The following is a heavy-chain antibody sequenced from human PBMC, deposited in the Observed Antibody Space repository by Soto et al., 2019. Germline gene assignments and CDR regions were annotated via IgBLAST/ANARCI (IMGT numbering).Heavy chain of an antibody. V-gene: IGHV4-31*03. CDR2: IYYSGST. Sequence: SETLSLTCTVSGGSISSGGYYWSWSRQHPGKGLEWIGYIYYSGSTYYNPSLKSRVTISVDTSKNQFSLKLSSVTAADTAVYYCAREGYDRGVADYWGQGTLVTVSS. D-gene: IGHD3-22*01. CDR3: AREGYDRGVADY. J-gene: IGHJ4*02. CDR1: GGSISSGGYY.